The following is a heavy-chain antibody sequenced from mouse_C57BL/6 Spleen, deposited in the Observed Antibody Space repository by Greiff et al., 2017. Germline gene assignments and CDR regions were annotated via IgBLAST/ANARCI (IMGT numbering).Heavy chain of an antibody. CDR1: GYTFTSYW. CDR2: IHPNSGST. D-gene: IGHD2-1*01. V-gene: IGHV1-64*01. Sequence: QVQLQQPGAELVKPGASVKLSCKASGYTFTSYWMHWVKQRPGQGLEWIGMIHPNSGSTNYHEKFKSKATLTVDKSSSTAYLQLSSLTSEDSAVYYCAREDYGNSLDYWGQGTTLTVSS. J-gene: IGHJ2*01. CDR3: AREDYGNSLDY.